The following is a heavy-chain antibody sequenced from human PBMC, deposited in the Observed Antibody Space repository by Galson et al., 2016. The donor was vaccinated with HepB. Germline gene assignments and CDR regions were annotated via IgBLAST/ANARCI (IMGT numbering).Heavy chain of an antibody. CDR3: ARRGRGGGSDF. Sequence: QSGAEVKEAGDSLRISCETFGYSFTSLWIAWVRQRPGKGLEWMGTIFPGDSDTKYSPSFRGQVIISADESTSTLYLQWSSLRASDTAISYCARRGRGGGSDFWGQGTQVSVSS. CDR1: GYSFTSLW. V-gene: IGHV5-51*01. D-gene: IGHD2-21*01. CDR2: IFPGDSDT. J-gene: IGHJ4*02.